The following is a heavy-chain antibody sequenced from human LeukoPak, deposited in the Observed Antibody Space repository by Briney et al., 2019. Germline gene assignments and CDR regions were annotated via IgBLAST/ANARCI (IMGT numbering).Heavy chain of an antibody. J-gene: IGHJ4*02. Sequence: GGSLRLSCAASGFTFSSYSMNWVRQAAGKGVGWGSSISSSSSYIYYADSGKGRFTISRANAKNSLYLQMNSLRAEDTAVYYCARDGPDYWGQGTLVTVSS. CDR3: ARDGPDY. CDR1: GFTFSSYS. CDR2: ISSSSSYI. V-gene: IGHV3-21*01.